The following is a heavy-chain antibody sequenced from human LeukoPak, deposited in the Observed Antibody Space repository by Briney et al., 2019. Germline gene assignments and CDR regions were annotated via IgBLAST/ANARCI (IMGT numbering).Heavy chain of an antibody. V-gene: IGHV4-39*07. CDR3: ASLFWSGYFFDY. CDR2: IYYSGNT. CDR1: GGSISSSSYY. D-gene: IGHD3-3*01. Sequence: SETLSLTCSVSGGSISSSSYYWGWIRQPPGKGLEWIGSIYYSGNTYNNPSLKSRVTISVDTSKNQFSLKLSSVTAADTAVYCCASLFWSGYFFDYWGQGTLVTVSS. J-gene: IGHJ4*02.